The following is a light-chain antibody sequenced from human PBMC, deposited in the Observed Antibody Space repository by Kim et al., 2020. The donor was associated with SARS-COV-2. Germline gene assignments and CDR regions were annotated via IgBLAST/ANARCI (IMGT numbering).Light chain of an antibody. CDR3: QHYNNWPPIT. Sequence: EIVMTQSPATLSVSPGERATLFCRASQTIGNNLGWYQQKPGQAPRLLMYGAATRATDVPGRFRGSGSGTDFTLTISSMQPEDAAIYYCQHYNNWPPITFGQGTRLEIK. CDR1: QTIGNN. V-gene: IGKV3-15*01. J-gene: IGKJ5*01. CDR2: GAA.